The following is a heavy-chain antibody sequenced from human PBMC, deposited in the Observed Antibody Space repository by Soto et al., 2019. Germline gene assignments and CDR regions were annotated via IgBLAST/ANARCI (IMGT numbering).Heavy chain of an antibody. CDR2: IHYSGST. CDR1: GGSISSDNYY. D-gene: IGHD6-19*01. CDR3: ARLPVSGPYYYYMDV. V-gene: IGHV4-39*01. J-gene: IGHJ6*03. Sequence: QLQLQESGPGLVKPSETLSLTCTVSGGSISSDNYYWGWIRQPPGKGLEWIGRIHYSGSTYYNPSLESRVAISLDTSKSQFSLKLRSVTAADTAVYYCARLPVSGPYYYYMDVWGKGTTVTVSS.